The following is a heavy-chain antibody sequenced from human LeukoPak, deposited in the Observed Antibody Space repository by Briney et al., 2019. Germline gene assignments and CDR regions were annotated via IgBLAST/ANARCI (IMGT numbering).Heavy chain of an antibody. J-gene: IGHJ5*02. D-gene: IGHD4-17*01. CDR2: IWSNGSNK. Sequence: GGSLRLSCAASGFTFSSFAMHWVRQAPGKGLEWVAAIWSNGSNKNYAESVKGRFTISRDNSKNMLYLQLNSLRAEDTAVYYCSRGGYGDYNNWFDPWGQGTLVIVSS. CDR1: GFTFSSFA. CDR3: SRGGYGDYNNWFDP. V-gene: IGHV3-33*01.